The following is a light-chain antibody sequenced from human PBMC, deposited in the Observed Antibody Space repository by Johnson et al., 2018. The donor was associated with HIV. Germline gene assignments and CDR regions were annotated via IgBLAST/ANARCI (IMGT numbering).Light chain of an antibody. CDR1: SSNIGNNY. Sequence: QSVLTQPPSVSAAPGQKVTISCSGSSSNIGNNYVSWYQQLPGTAPKLLIYDNNKRPSGIPDRFSGSKSGTSATLGIPALQTGDEADYYCGTWDSSLSAVFGTGTKVTVL. V-gene: IGLV1-51*01. J-gene: IGLJ1*01. CDR2: DNN. CDR3: GTWDSSLSAV.